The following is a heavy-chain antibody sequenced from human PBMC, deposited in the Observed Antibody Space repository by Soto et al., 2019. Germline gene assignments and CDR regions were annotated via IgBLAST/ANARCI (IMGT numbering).Heavy chain of an antibody. D-gene: IGHD3-10*01. Sequence: QGKLVQSGPEVKKPGASVRVSCKASGYSFSAYDITWVRQAPGQGLEWLGWVSTSIVSTMSAENLQGRLSMTTDTSTTTVYMELRGLRSDDTAVYCARDSGAALYGEDALDIWGQGTMVSVSS. V-gene: IGHV1-18*01. CDR3: ARDSGAALYGEDALDI. J-gene: IGHJ3*02. CDR2: VSTSIVST. CDR1: GYSFSAYD.